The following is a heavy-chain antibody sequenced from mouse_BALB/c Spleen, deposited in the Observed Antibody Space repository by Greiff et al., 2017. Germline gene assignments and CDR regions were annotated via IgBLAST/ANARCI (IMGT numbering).Heavy chain of an antibody. CDR1: GYTFTSYW. V-gene: IGHV1-5*01. Sequence: EVQLQQSGAELARPGASVKLSCKASGYTFTSYWMQWVKQRPGQGLEWIGAIYPGNSDTSYNQKFKGKAKLTAVTSTSTAYMELSSLTNEDSAVYYCTRHYYGSTYYFDYWGQGTTLTVSS. J-gene: IGHJ2*01. CDR2: IYPGNSDT. D-gene: IGHD1-1*01. CDR3: TRHYYGSTYYFDY.